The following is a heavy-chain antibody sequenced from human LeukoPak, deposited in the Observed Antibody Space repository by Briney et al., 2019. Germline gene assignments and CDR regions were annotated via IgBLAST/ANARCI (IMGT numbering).Heavy chain of an antibody. Sequence: TSETLSLTCAVYGGSFSGYYWSWIHQPPGKGLEWIGEINHSGSTNYNPSLKSRVTISVDTSKNQFSLKLSSVTAADTAAYYCAREWGHYYGSGSYNYGAFDIWGQGTMVTVSS. J-gene: IGHJ3*02. D-gene: IGHD3-10*01. V-gene: IGHV4-34*01. CDR3: AREWGHYYGSGSYNYGAFDI. CDR2: INHSGST. CDR1: GGSFSGYY.